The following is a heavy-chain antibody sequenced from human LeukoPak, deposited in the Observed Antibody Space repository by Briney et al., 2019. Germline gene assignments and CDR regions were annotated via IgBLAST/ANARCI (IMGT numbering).Heavy chain of an antibody. Sequence: SETLSLTCTVSGGSISSGSYYWTWIRQPAGKGLEWIGHIYTSGATSYNPSLQSRVTISVDTSKHEFSLKLTSLTVADTAVYYCARTGGGVGWFGTIDSWGQGTLVTVSS. D-gene: IGHD1-14*01. J-gene: IGHJ4*02. CDR3: ARTGGGVGWFGTIDS. CDR2: IYTSGAT. V-gene: IGHV4-61*09. CDR1: GGSISSGSYY.